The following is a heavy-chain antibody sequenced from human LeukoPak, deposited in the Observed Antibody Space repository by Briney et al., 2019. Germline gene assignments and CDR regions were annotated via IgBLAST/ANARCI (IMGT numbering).Heavy chain of an antibody. J-gene: IGHJ5*02. Sequence: GGSLRLSCAASGFTFSNYRMNWVRQAPGKGLEWVSSISSSSIYIYYADSLKGRFTISRDNAKNSLYLQMNSLRAEDTAVYYCARHGGHTCYDSSGYITCNWFDPWGQGTLVTVSS. V-gene: IGHV3-21*01. D-gene: IGHD3-22*01. CDR1: GFTFSNYR. CDR2: ISSSSIYI. CDR3: ARHGGHTCYDSSGYITCNWFDP.